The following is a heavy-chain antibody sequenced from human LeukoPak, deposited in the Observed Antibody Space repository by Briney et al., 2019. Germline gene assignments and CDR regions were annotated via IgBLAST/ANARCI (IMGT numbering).Heavy chain of an antibody. CDR3: AGVSWGGIVLEADY. D-gene: IGHD3-16*02. Sequence: GGSLRLSCAASGFTFSSYSMNWVRQAPGKGLEWVSSISSSSSYIYYADSVKGRFTISRDNAKNSLYLQMNSLRAEDTAVYYCAGVSWGGIVLEADYWGQGTLVTVTS. CDR1: GFTFSSYS. J-gene: IGHJ4*02. V-gene: IGHV3-21*01. CDR2: ISSSSSYI.